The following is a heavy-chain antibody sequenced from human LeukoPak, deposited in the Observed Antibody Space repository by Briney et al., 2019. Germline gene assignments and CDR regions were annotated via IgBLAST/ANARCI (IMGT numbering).Heavy chain of an antibody. CDR2: IYYSGST. J-gene: IGHJ4*02. CDR1: GGSMSSHY. Sequence: SETLSLTCTVSGGSMSSHYWSWIRQPPGKGLEWIGYIYYSGSTKYNPSLKSRVTISVDTSKNQFSLKLSSVTAADTAVYYCARGARAGYNLEPFDYWGQGTLVTVSS. D-gene: IGHD5-24*01. CDR3: ARGARAGYNLEPFDY. V-gene: IGHV4-59*08.